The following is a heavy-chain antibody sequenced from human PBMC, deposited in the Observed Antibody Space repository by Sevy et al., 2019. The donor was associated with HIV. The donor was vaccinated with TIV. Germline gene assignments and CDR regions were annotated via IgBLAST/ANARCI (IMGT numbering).Heavy chain of an antibody. CDR3: VRGGWFGELFPL. J-gene: IGHJ3*01. Sequence: GGSLRLSCAASGFTFSSYEMNWVRQAPGKGLEWVSYISSSGSTIYYADSVKGRFTISRDNAKNSLYLQMNSLRAEDTAVYYCVRGGWFGELFPLWGQGTMVTVSS. D-gene: IGHD3-10*01. CDR2: ISSSGSTI. V-gene: IGHV3-48*03. CDR1: GFTFSSYE.